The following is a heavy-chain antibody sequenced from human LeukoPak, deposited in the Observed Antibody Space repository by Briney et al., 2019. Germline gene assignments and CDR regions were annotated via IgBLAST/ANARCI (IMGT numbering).Heavy chain of an antibody. CDR1: GFTFTSYD. D-gene: IGHD3-3*01. V-gene: IGHV1-8*01. J-gene: IGHJ4*02. CDR2: MNPNSGNT. Sequence: ASVKVSCRAYGFTFTSYDFDWLRQAPGQGLEWIGWMNPNSGNTGYAQKFQGRVSMTRDTSTSTAYMELSSLTSEDTAVYYCASRGSTIFGVVISDYWGQGTLVTVSS. CDR3: ASRGSTIFGVVISDY.